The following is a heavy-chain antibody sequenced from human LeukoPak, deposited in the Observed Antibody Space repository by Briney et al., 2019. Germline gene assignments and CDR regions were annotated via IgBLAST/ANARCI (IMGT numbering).Heavy chain of an antibody. V-gene: IGHV4-39*01. D-gene: IGHD1-26*01. CDR1: GASISGSGYY. CDR3: AKSGGYGLIDY. Sequence: PSETLSLTCAVSGASISGSGYYLGWIRQPPGKRLEWIGNIYYTGNTYYNASLQSRVTISIDTSKNQFSLRLNSVTAADTAMYYCAKSGGYGLIDYWGQGTLVTVSS. J-gene: IGHJ4*02. CDR2: IYYTGNT.